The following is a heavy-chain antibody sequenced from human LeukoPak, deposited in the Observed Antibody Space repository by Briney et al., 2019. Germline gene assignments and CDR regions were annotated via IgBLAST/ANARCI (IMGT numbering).Heavy chain of an antibody. Sequence: SETLSLTCTVSGGSISSSSYYWGWIRQPPGKGLEWIGSIYYSGSTYYNPSLKSRVTISVDTSKNQFSLKLSSVTAADTAVYYCARWDCSSGTCFHLDYWGQGTLVTVSS. J-gene: IGHJ4*02. V-gene: IGHV4-39*01. CDR3: ARWDCSSGTCFHLDY. CDR1: GGSISSSSYY. CDR2: IYYSGST. D-gene: IGHD6-19*01.